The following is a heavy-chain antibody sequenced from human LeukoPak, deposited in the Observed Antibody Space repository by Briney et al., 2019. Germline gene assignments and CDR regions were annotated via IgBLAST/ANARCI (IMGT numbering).Heavy chain of an antibody. CDR2: ISGSGGST. CDR1: GFTFDDYA. V-gene: IGHV3-23*01. D-gene: IGHD2-2*01. CDR3: AKDGDIVVVPAAPFDY. J-gene: IGHJ4*02. Sequence: GGSLRLSCAASGFTFDDYAMHWVRQAPGKGLEWVSAISGSGGSTYYADSVKGRFTISRDNSKNTLYLQMNSLRAEDTAVYYCAKDGDIVVVPAAPFDYWGQGTLVTVSS.